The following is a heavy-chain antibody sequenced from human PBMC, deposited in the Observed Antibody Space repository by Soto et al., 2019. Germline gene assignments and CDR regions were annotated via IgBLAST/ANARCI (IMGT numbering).Heavy chain of an antibody. CDR2: IYYTGST. CDR3: ARHGSF. CDR1: NGSITTTSYN. V-gene: IGHV4-39*01. D-gene: IGHD3-16*02. Sequence: SETLSLTCTVSNGSITTTSYNWGWIRQSPGKGLEWIGTIYYTGSTSYNPFLKGRVTITVDTSKNQFSLKLASVTAADTAVYYCARHGSFWGQGTLVTVSS. J-gene: IGHJ4*02.